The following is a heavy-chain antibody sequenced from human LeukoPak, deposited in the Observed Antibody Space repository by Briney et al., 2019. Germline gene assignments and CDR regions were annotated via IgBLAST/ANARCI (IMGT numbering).Heavy chain of an antibody. CDR3: ARDVGVGATDSYYFDY. J-gene: IGHJ4*02. Sequence: ASVKVSCKASGYTFTSYYMHWVRQAPGQGLEWMGIINPSGGSTSYAQKFQGRATMTRDTSTSTVYMELSSLRSEDTAVYYCARDVGVGATDSYYFDYWGQGTLVTVSS. CDR1: GYTFTSYY. CDR2: INPSGGST. V-gene: IGHV1-46*01. D-gene: IGHD1-26*01.